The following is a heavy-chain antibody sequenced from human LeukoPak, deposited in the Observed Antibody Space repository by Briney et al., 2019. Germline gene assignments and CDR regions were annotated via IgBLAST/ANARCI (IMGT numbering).Heavy chain of an antibody. J-gene: IGHJ6*02. V-gene: IGHV1-46*01. CDR1: GYTFTSYY. Sequence: ASVKVSCKASGYTFTSYYMHWVRQAPGQGLEWMGIINPSGDSTSYAQKFQGRVTMTRDTSTSTVYMELSSLRSEDTAVYYCAREIRSLHWGSNYYYGMDVWGQGTTVTVSS. CDR3: AREIRSLHWGSNYYYGMDV. D-gene: IGHD7-27*01. CDR2: INPSGDST.